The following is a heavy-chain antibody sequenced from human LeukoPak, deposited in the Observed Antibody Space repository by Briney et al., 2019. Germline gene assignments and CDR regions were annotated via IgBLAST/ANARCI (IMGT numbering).Heavy chain of an antibody. J-gene: IGHJ4*02. D-gene: IGHD3-22*01. CDR1: GFTFSSYS. CDR2: ISSSSSYI. V-gene: IGHV3-21*01. Sequence: GGSLRLSCAASGFTFSSYSMNWVRQAPGKGLEWVSSISSSSSYIYYADSVKGRFTISRDNAKNSLYLQMNSLRAEDTAVYYCARVRPGYYGSSGYDPFDYWGQGTLVTVSS. CDR3: ARVRPGYYGSSGYDPFDY.